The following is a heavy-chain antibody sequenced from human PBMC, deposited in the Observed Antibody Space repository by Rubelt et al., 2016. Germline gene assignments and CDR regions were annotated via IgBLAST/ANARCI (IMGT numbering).Heavy chain of an antibody. D-gene: IGHD3-22*01. CDR3: ARSIYYDSSGYAFDI. CDR1: GGSISSSNW. J-gene: IGHJ3*02. V-gene: IGHV4-4*02. CDR2: IYHSGST. Sequence: QVQLQESGPGLVKPSGTLSLTCAVSGGSISSSNWWSWVRQPPGKGLEWIGEIYHSGSTNYNPSLNGRVTISVDKSKNQFSLKLSSVTAADTAVYYCARSIYYDSSGYAFDIWGQGTMVTVSS.